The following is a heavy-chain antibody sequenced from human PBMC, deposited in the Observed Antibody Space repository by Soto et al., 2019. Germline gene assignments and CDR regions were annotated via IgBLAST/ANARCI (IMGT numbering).Heavy chain of an antibody. CDR1: GFTFTHYR. CDR2: INSDGARI. V-gene: IGHV3-74*03. CDR3: DRGGDWNYVQDF. J-gene: IGHJ4*02. Sequence: EVQLVESGGGFVQPGGSLRLSCAASGFTFTHYRIHWVRQPPGKGLEWVGRINSDGARIEYGDSVKGRFTISRDNAHNMVFVEMDSLTDEDSGVYFCDRGGDWNYVQDFWGQGTLVTVSS. D-gene: IGHD1-1*01.